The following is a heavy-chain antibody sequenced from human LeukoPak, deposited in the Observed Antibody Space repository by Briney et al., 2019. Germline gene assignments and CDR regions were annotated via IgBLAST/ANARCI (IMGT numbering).Heavy chain of an antibody. CDR1: GVSISSYY. D-gene: IGHD2-15*01. Sequence: SETLSLTCTVSGVSISSYYWSWIRQPPGKGLEWIGYIYYSGSTNYNPSLKSRVTISVDTSKNQFTLKLSSVTAADTAVYYCARSAPYCSGGSCYHYWGQGTLVTVSS. J-gene: IGHJ4*02. CDR2: IYYSGST. CDR3: ARSAPYCSGGSCYHY. V-gene: IGHV4-59*01.